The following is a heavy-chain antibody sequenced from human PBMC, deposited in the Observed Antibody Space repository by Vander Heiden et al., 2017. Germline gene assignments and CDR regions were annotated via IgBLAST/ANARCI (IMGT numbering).Heavy chain of an antibody. CDR2: ISYDGSNK. Sequence: QVPLVESGGGVGQPGRSLRLSCAASGFTFRTYVRNWVRQAPGKGLEWVAVISYDGSNKYYADSVKGRFTISRDNSKNTLYLQMDSLRAEDTAVYYCARSPYSGNYYGAFDIWGQGTMVTVSS. J-gene: IGHJ3*02. CDR3: ARSPYSGNYYGAFDI. D-gene: IGHD1-26*01. CDR1: GFTFRTYV. V-gene: IGHV3-30*03.